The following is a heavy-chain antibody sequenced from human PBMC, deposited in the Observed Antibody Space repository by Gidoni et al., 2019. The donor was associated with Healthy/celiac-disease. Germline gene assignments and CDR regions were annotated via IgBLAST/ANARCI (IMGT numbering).Heavy chain of an antibody. J-gene: IGHJ5*02. D-gene: IGHD6-13*01. CDR2: IIPILGIA. CDR3: ARDRYSSSWYRGWFDP. V-gene: IGHV1-69*04. CDR1: GGTFSSHA. Sequence: QVQLVQSGAEVKKPGSSVKVSCKASGGTFSSHAISWVRQAPGQGLEWMGRIIPILGIANYAQKFQGRVTITADKSTSTAYMELSSLRSEDTAVYYCARDRYSSSWYRGWFDPWGQGTLVTVSS.